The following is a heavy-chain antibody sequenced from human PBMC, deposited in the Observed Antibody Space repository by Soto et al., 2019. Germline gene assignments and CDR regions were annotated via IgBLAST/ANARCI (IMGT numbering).Heavy chain of an antibody. Sequence: QVQLVQSGAEVKKPGASVKVSCKASGYTFTTYGIIWVRQAPGQGLEWMGWISAHNGNTNYAQKLQGRVTMTTDTSTNTAYLEMRSLRFDDTAVYYCVRDPEGDYWGQGTLVTVSS. CDR1: GYTFTTYG. J-gene: IGHJ4*02. CDR2: ISAHNGNT. V-gene: IGHV1-18*04. CDR3: VRDPEGDY.